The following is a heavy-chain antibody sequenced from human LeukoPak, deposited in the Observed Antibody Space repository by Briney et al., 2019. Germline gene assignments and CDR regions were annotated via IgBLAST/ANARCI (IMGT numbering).Heavy chain of an antibody. V-gene: IGHV3-33*01. CDR3: AREIFDSGSYLDF. J-gene: IGHJ4*02. Sequence: GGSLRLSCAASGFAFNTYAMHWVRQAPGQGLEWVALIWHDGSHKFYSNSVRGQFTISRDNSKHTVSLQMNNLRPEDTAVYYCAREIFDSGSYLDFWGQGTLVTVSS. CDR2: IWHDGSHK. CDR1: GFAFNTYA. D-gene: IGHD3-10*01.